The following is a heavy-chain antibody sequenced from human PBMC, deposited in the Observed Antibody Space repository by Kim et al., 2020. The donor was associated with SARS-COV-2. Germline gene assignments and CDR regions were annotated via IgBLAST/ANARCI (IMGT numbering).Heavy chain of an antibody. V-gene: IGHV4-59*01. CDR3: ARDGLSHFDY. J-gene: IGHJ4*02. CDR2: ST. Sequence: STNYNPSLKGRVTISVDTSKNQFSLKLSSVTAADTAVYYCARDGLSHFDYWGQGTLVTVSS. D-gene: IGHD3-16*02.